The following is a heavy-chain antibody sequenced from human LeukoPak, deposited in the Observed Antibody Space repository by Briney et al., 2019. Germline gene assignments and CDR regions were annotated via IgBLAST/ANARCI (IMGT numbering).Heavy chain of an antibody. Sequence: GESLKISCKGSGYSFTSYWIGWVRQMPGKGLEWMGIIYPGDSDTRYSPSFQGQVTILADKSISTAYLQWSSLKASDTAMYYCARRDYYGSGSYNWFDPWGQGTLVTVSS. CDR1: GYSFTSYW. V-gene: IGHV5-51*01. CDR2: IYPGDSDT. D-gene: IGHD3-10*01. J-gene: IGHJ5*02. CDR3: ARRDYYGSGSYNWFDP.